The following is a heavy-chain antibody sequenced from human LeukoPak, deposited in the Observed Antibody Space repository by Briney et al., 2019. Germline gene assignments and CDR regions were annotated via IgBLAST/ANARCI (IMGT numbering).Heavy chain of an antibody. D-gene: IGHD3-16*02. CDR2: IKEDGSEK. J-gene: IGHJ4*02. Sequence: GSLRLSCAASGFIFTDYWMYWVRQAPGRGLAWVANIKEDGSEKNYVDSVKGRFTISRDNAKNSVYLQMNSLRVEDTAVYFCAKDGGRYRFDYWGQGTLVTVSS. CDR1: GFIFTDYW. V-gene: IGHV3-7*01. CDR3: AKDGGRYRFDY.